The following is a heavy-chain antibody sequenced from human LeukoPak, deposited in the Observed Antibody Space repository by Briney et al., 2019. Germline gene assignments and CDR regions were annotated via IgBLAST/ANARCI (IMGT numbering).Heavy chain of an antibody. J-gene: IGHJ4*02. CDR1: GGTFSSYG. D-gene: IGHD3-22*01. CDR2: MNPNSGNT. Sequence: ASVKVSCKASGGTFSSYGISWVRQAPGQGLEWMGWMNPNSGNTGYAQKFQGRVTMTRNTSISTAYMELSSLRSEDTAVYYCARLYYYDSSGYYFDYWGQGTLVTVSS. CDR3: ARLYYYDSSGYYFDY. V-gene: IGHV1-8*02.